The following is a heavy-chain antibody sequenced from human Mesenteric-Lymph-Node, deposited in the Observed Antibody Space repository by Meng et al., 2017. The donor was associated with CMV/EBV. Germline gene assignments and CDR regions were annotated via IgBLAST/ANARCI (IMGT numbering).Heavy chain of an antibody. CDR2: INHSGST. V-gene: IGHV4-34*01. CDR3: ARHQRWLKSEGGFNY. D-gene: IGHD4-23*01. J-gene: IGHJ4*02. Sequence: EHLQHGVAGLFNPSETLSLTCAVHGGSFSGYYWSWNHQPPGKGLEWIGEINHSGSTNYNPSLKSRVTISVDTSKNQFSLKLSSVTAADTAVYYCARHQRWLKSEGGFNYWGQGTLVTVSS. CDR1: GGSFSGYY.